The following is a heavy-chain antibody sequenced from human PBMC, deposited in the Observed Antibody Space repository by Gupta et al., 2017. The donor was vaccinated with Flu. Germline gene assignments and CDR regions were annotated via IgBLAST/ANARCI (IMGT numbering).Heavy chain of an antibody. J-gene: IGHJ4*02. CDR1: GFTFIGSY. D-gene: IGHD1-26*01. CDR2: IYADSGAT. V-gene: IGHV1-2*02. Sequence: QVQVVQSGAEVKKSGASVTVSCEASGFTFIGSYALWVRQPPGQGLEYMGYIYADSGATGCAPKFQGRVTVTRDTSTGTVYMELTSLTSDDTAIYYCAREGVGPTKNFNHWGLGTLVIVSS. CDR3: AREGVGPTKNFNH.